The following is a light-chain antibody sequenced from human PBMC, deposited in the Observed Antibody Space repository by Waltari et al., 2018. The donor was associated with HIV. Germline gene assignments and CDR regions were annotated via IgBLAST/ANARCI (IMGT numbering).Light chain of an antibody. Sequence: DIPLTPSPSTVSASVGDRITITCRASQTVYNWLAWYQQRPGKAPKLLIYKASTLESGVPPRFSGSGSGTEFTLTINGLQSDDFATDYCQQYYSYSTFGPGTKVDIK. J-gene: IGKJ3*01. CDR2: KAS. V-gene: IGKV1-5*03. CDR1: QTVYNW. CDR3: QQYYSYST.